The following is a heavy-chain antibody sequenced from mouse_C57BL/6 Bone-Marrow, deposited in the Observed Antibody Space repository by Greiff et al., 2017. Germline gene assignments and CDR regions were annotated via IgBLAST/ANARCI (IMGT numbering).Heavy chain of an antibody. J-gene: IGHJ4*01. CDR2: IDPNSGGT. CDR1: GYTFTSYW. V-gene: IGHV1-72*01. D-gene: IGHD2-12*01. CDR3: ARLRRRVYYYAIDY. Sequence: QVQLQQPGAELVKPGASVKLSCKASGYTFTSYWMHWVKQRPGRGLEWIGRIDPNSGGTKYNEKFKSKATLTVDKPSSTAYMQLRSLTSEDSAVYYCARLRRRVYYYAIDYWGQGTSVTVSS.